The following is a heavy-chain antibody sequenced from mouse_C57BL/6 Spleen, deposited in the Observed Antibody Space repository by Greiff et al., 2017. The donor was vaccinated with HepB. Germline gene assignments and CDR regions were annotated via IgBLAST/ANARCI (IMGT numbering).Heavy chain of an antibody. J-gene: IGHJ1*03. CDR1: GYSFTGYY. Sequence: QLQQSGPELVKPGASVKISCKASGYSFTGYYMNWVKQSPEKSLEWIGEINPSTGGTTYNQKFKAKATLTVDKSSSTAYMQLKSLTSEDSAVYYCARGGNWYFDVWGTGTTVTVSS. CDR3: ARGGNWYFDV. CDR2: INPSTGGT. V-gene: IGHV1-42*01.